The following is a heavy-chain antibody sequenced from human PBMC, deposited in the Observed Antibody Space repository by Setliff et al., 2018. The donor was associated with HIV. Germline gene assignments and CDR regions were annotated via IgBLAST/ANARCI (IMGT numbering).Heavy chain of an antibody. Sequence: PGESLKISCKASELNSPNDWIAWVRQMSGNGLEWMGIIYPGDSETRYSPSFQGQVTISVDKSTTTAYLQWSSLKASDSAIYYCARARMVRKIYFFDYWGQGTMVTVSS. CDR1: ELNSPNDW. CDR3: ARARMVRKIYFFDY. J-gene: IGHJ4*02. CDR2: IYPGDSET. D-gene: IGHD3-10*01. V-gene: IGHV5-51*01.